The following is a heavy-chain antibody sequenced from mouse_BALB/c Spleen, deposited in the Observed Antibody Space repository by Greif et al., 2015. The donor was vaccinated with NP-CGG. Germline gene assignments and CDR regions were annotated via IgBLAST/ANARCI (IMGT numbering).Heavy chain of an antibody. D-gene: IGHD4-1*01. CDR3: ARDGVTGTGFDY. CDR1: GSTFSDYY. J-gene: IGHJ2*01. Sequence: EVQLQQSGGGLVKPGGSLKLSCAASGSTFSDYYMYWVRQTPEKRLEWVATIGDGGSYTYYPDSVKGRFTISRDNAKNNLYLQMSSLKSEDTAMYYCARDGVTGTGFDYWGQGTTLTVSS. V-gene: IGHV5-4*02. CDR2: IGDGGSYT.